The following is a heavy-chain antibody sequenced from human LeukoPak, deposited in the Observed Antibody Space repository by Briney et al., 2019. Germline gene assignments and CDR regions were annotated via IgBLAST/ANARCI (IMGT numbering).Heavy chain of an antibody. J-gene: IGHJ4*02. V-gene: IGHV3-74*01. D-gene: IGHD6-19*01. Sequence: PGGSLRLSCAASGFIFSSRWMHWVRQAPGKGLVWVSRVNSDGRSTNYADFVKGRFAISRDNAKNTLYLQMNSLRAEDTAVYYCARGDSSGWYLLDFWGQGILVTVS. CDR1: GFIFSSRW. CDR2: VNSDGRST. CDR3: ARGDSSGWYLLDF.